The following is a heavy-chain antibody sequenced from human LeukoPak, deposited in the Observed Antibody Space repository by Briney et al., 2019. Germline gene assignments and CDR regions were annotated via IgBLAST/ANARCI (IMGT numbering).Heavy chain of an antibody. Sequence: GGSLRLSCGASGFTFSSYGMHWVRQAPGKGLEWVAVIWYDGSNEYYADSVKGRFSISRDKSKSAVYLQMNSLRAEDTAVYYCARVQSGRYCHDVNCYVDDAFDIWGQGTMVTVSS. D-gene: IGHD2-15*01. CDR2: IWYDGSNE. J-gene: IGHJ3*02. CDR1: GFTFSSYG. CDR3: ARVQSGRYCHDVNCYVDDAFDI. V-gene: IGHV3-33*01.